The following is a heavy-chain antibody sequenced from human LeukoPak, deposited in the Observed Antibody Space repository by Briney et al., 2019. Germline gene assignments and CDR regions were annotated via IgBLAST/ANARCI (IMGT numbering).Heavy chain of an antibody. V-gene: IGHV3-23*01. J-gene: IGHJ4*02. CDR1: GFTFSSYA. Sequence: GGSLRLSXAASGFTFSSYAMSWVRQATGKGLEWVSAISGSGGSTDYADCVKGRFTISRDNSKNTLYLQMNSLRAEDTAVYYCAKYVLRFLEWPQYFDYWGQGTLVTVSS. CDR2: ISGSGGST. D-gene: IGHD3-3*01. CDR3: AKYVLRFLEWPQYFDY.